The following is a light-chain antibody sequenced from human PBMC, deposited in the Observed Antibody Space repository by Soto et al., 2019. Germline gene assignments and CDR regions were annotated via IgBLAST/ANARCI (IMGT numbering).Light chain of an antibody. J-gene: IGKJ1*01. CDR2: KVS. Sequence: DAVLTQSPLSLPATLGQTASISCRSSQSLEYSDGGTYLTWYHQRPGQSPRRLIYKVSNRDSGVPDRSSGSGSCTDFRLNISRVETGEFGVYYCTQGSFCPWTFSPGTKVEIK. CDR1: QSLEYSDGGTY. V-gene: IGKV2-30*01. CDR3: TQGSFCPWT.